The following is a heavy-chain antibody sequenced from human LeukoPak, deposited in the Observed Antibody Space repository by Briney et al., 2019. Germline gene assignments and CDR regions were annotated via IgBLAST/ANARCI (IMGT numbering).Heavy chain of an antibody. D-gene: IGHD3-3*02. V-gene: IGHV4-30-2*06. J-gene: IGHJ4*02. CDR2: IYHSGGA. CDR3: ARDFIAQSPIPAF. CDR1: GDSISRSGSS. Sequence: SETLSLTCAVSGDSISRSGSSWSWTRQSPGKGLEWIGYIYHSGGAYYNPSLKSRVTISLDKSKNQFSLKLSSVTAADTAVYYCARDFIAQSPIPAFWGQGTLVSVSS.